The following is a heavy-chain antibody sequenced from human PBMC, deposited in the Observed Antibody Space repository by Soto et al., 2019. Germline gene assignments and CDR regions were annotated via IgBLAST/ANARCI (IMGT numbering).Heavy chain of an antibody. CDR2: ISTAGDT. D-gene: IGHD3-16*01. Sequence: PGGSLRLSCEASGLTFSTYDMHWVRQATGRGLEWVSTISTAGDTYYPGSVKGRFTISRDNDKNSLYLQMTRLRAEDTAVYYCVKLGRDGNNWGHWGQGTLVTVSS. V-gene: IGHV3-13*01. CDR1: GLTFSTYD. CDR3: VKLGRDGNNWGH. J-gene: IGHJ4*02.